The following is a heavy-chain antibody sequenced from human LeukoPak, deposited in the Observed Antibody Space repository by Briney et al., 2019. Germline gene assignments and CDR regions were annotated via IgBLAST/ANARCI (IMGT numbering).Heavy chain of an antibody. J-gene: IGHJ4*02. CDR2: VSYDGGHK. CDR3: ARDRINMMVLGHDSGLDC. CDR1: GFSLSDYG. Sequence: GGSLRLSCVGSGFSLSDYGIHWVRQAPGKGLEWVAVVSYDGGHKYYADSVKGRFNISRDTSSDTVSLQMNSLRVEDTALYYCARDRINMMVLGHDSGLDCWGQGTLVTVSS. D-gene: IGHD3-22*01. V-gene: IGHV3-30*03.